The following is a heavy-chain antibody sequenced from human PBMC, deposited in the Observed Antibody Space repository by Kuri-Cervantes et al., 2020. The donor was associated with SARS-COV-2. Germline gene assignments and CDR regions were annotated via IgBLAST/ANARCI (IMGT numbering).Heavy chain of an antibody. CDR1: GYTFTSYY. V-gene: IGHV1-46*01. CDR2: INPSGGST. J-gene: IGHJ6*03. Sequence: ASVKVSCKASGYTFTSYYMHWVRQAPGQGLEWMGIINPSGGSTSYAQKFQGRVTMTRDTSTSTVYMELSSLRSEDTDVYYCARGPHTRWYPPYSYYMDVWGKGTTVTVSS. D-gene: IGHD4-23*01. CDR3: ARGPHTRWYPPYSYYMDV.